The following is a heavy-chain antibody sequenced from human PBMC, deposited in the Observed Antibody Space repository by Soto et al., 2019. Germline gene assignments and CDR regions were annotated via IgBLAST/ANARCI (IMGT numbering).Heavy chain of an antibody. CDR3: ARQGHSSSWYVFDH. V-gene: IGHV4-39*01. CDR2: IYYSGST. Sequence: PSETRSLTCTVSGGSISSSSYYWGWIRQPPGKGLEWIGSIYYSGSTYYNPSLKSRVTISVETSKNQLSLKLSSVTAADTAVYYCARQGHSSSWYVFDHWGQGTLVTV. J-gene: IGHJ5*02. CDR1: GGSISSSSYY. D-gene: IGHD6-13*01.